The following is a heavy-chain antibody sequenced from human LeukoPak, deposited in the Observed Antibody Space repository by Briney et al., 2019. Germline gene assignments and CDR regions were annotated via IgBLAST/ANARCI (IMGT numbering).Heavy chain of an antibody. D-gene: IGHD3-16*02. CDR2: ITSSSSYI. CDR1: GFTFSSYS. J-gene: IGHJ3*02. V-gene: IGHV3-21*01. Sequence: GGSLRLSCAASGFTFSSYSMNWVRQAPGKGLEWVSSITSSSSYIYYADSVKGRFTISRDNAKNSLYLQMNSLRAEDTAVYYCARDVYDYVWGSYRYGDAFDIWGQGTMVTVSS. CDR3: ARDVYDYVWGSYRYGDAFDI.